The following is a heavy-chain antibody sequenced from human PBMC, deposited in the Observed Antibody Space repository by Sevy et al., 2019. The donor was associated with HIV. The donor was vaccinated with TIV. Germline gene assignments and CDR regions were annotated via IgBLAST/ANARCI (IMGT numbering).Heavy chain of an antibody. CDR3: ARDRGEWELADY. V-gene: IGHV3-21*01. Sequence: GGSLRLSCEASGFTFSSYSMNWVRQAPGKGLEWVSSISSSSSYIYYADSVKGRFTISRDNAKNSLYLQMNSLRAEDTAVYYCARDRGEWELADYWGQGTLVTVSS. J-gene: IGHJ4*02. CDR1: GFTFSSYS. CDR2: ISSSSSYI. D-gene: IGHD1-26*01.